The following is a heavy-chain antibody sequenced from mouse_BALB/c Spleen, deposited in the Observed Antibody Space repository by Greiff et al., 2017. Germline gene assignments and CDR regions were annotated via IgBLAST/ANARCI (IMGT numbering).Heavy chain of an antibody. D-gene: IGHD1-1*01. CDR3: ARYGSSGYYAMDY. CDR1: GYSFTGYY. V-gene: IGHV1S34*01. J-gene: IGHJ4*01. Sequence: LVKTGASVKISCKASGYSFTGYYMHWVKQSHGKSLEWIGYISCYNGATSYNQKFKGKATFTVDTSSSTAYMQFNSLTSEDSAVYYCARYGSSGYYAMDYWGQGTSVTVSS. CDR2: ISCYNGAT.